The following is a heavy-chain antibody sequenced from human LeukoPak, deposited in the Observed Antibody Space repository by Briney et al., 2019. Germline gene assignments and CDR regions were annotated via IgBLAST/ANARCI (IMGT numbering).Heavy chain of an antibody. D-gene: IGHD2-2*01. CDR2: INHSGST. CDR1: GGSFSGYY. Sequence: SETLSLTCAVCGGSFSGYYWSWLRQPPGKGLEGIGEINHSGSTNYNPSLTSRGTISVDTSKNQLSLKLSSVTAADTAVSYCAQRGSGTPIDYWGQGTLVTVSS. CDR3: AQRGSGTPIDY. J-gene: IGHJ4*02. V-gene: IGHV4-34*01.